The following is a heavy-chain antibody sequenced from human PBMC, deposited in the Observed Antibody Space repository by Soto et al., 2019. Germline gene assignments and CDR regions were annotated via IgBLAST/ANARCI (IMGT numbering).Heavy chain of an antibody. D-gene: IGHD2-15*01. V-gene: IGHV3-23*01. CDR1: GFTFSSYA. Sequence: SGGSLRLSCAASGFTFSSYAMSWVHQAPGKGLEWVSAISGSGGSTYYADSVKGRFTISRDNSKNTLYLQMNSLRAEDTAVYYCAKAGYCSGGSCYPQYFQHWGQGTLVTVSS. CDR3: AKAGYCSGGSCYPQYFQH. J-gene: IGHJ1*01. CDR2: ISGSGGST.